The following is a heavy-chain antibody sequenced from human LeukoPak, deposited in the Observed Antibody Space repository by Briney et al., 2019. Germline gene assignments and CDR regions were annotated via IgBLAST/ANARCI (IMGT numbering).Heavy chain of an antibody. Sequence: ASVKVSCKASGYTFTSYGISWVRQAPGQGLEWMGWISAYNGNTNYAQKLQGRVTMTTDTSTSTAYMELRSLRSDVTAVYYCARDGYYGPRPPYYYYYYGMDVWGKGTTVTVSS. CDR1: GYTFTSYG. D-gene: IGHD2/OR15-2a*01. CDR2: ISAYNGNT. CDR3: ARDGYYGPRPPYYYYYYGMDV. V-gene: IGHV1-18*04. J-gene: IGHJ6*04.